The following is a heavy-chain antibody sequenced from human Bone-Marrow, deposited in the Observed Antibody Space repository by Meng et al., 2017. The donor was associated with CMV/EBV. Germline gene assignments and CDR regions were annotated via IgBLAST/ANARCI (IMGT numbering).Heavy chain of an antibody. CDR3: ARGWYYDSSGYPAPHFGY. CDR2: TSSSSSYI. D-gene: IGHD3-22*01. V-gene: IGHV3-21*01. CDR1: GFTFSSYS. J-gene: IGHJ4*02. Sequence: GESLKISCAASGFTFSSYSMNWVRQAPGKGLEWVSSTSSSSSYIYYADSVKGRFTISRDNAKNSLYLQMNSLRAEDTAVYYCARGWYYDSSGYPAPHFGYWGQGTLVTVSS.